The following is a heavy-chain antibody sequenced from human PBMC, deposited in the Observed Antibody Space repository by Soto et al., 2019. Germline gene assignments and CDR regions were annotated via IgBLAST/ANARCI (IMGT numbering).Heavy chain of an antibody. Sequence: PSETLSLTCTVSGGSISSYYWSWIRQPPGKGLEWIGYIYYSGSTNYNPSLKSRVTISVDTSKNQFSLKLSSVTAADTAVYYCAGSHCTNGVCYINWFDPWGQGTLVT. D-gene: IGHD2-8*01. CDR3: AGSHCTNGVCYINWFDP. CDR2: IYYSGST. V-gene: IGHV4-59*08. J-gene: IGHJ5*02. CDR1: GGSISSYY.